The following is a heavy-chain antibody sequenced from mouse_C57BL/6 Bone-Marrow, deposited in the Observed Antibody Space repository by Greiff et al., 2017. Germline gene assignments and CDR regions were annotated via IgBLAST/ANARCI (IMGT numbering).Heavy chain of an antibody. Sequence: EVKLQESGGGLVQPGGSMKLSCVASGFTFSNYWMNWVRQSPEKGLEWVAQIRLKSDNYATHYAESVKGRFTISRDDSKSSVYLQMNNLRAEDTGMYYCTALPPNYYAMDYWGQGTSVTVSS. J-gene: IGHJ4*01. CDR3: TALPPNYYAMDY. CDR1: GFTFSNYW. D-gene: IGHD2-10*01. V-gene: IGHV6-3*01. CDR2: IRLKSDNYAT.